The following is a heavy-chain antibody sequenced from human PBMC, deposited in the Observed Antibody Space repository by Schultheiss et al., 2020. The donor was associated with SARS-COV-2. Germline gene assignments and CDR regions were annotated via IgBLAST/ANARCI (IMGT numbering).Heavy chain of an antibody. CDR1: GGSISRYW. CDR3: ARRYSSGWSHDAFDI. D-gene: IGHD6-19*01. Sequence: SETLSLTCTVSGGSISRYWLNWIRQAPGKGLEWIGNVYYGGGTNYNPSLKSRVIMSVDTSKNQFSLKLSSVTAADTAVYYCARRYSSGWSHDAFDIWGQGTMVTVSS. J-gene: IGHJ3*02. V-gene: IGHV4-59*08. CDR2: VYYGGGT.